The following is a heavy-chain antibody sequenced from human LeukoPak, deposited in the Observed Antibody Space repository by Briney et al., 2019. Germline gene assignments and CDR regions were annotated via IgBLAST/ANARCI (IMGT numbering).Heavy chain of an antibody. J-gene: IGHJ4*02. Sequence: PGGSLRLSCAASGFTFSSYTMNWVRQAPGKGLEWVSSISSSSTYIYYADSVRGRFTISRDNAKNSPYLQMNSLRAEDTAVYYCAREGYHDSGGYYYGYWGQGTLVTVSS. D-gene: IGHD3-22*01. CDR1: GFTFSSYT. CDR3: AREGYHDSGGYYYGY. CDR2: ISSSSTYI. V-gene: IGHV3-21*01.